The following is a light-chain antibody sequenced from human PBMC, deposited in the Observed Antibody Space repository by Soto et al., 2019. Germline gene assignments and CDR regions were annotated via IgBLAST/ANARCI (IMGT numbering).Light chain of an antibody. CDR1: QGISNY. CDR3: QKYSSVPL. Sequence: DIQMTQSPSSLSASVGDRVTITCRASQGISNYIAWYQQKPGKAPKLLIYAASTLQSGVPSRFSDSGSGTDFTLTMNSLQPEDVATYSCQKYSSVPLFGPGTKVHIK. V-gene: IGKV1-27*01. CDR2: AAS. J-gene: IGKJ3*01.